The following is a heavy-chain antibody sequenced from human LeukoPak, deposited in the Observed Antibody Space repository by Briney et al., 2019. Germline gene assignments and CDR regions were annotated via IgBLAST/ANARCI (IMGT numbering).Heavy chain of an antibody. D-gene: IGHD2-2*01. CDR3: ARRGDCSSARCYRGTSYYYYGLDV. CDR1: GGSFSGYY. J-gene: IGHJ6*02. V-gene: IGHV4-34*01. CDR2: INHSGST. Sequence: SETLSLTCAVYGGSFSGYYWSWIRQPPAKGLEWIGEINHSGSTNYNPSLKSRLTISVDTSKDQFSLKLNSVTAADTAVYYCARRGDCSSARCYRGTSYYYYGLDVWGQGTTVTVSS.